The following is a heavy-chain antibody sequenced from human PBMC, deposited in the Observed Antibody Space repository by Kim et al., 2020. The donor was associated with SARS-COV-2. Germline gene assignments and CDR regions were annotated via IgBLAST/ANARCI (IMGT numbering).Heavy chain of an antibody. J-gene: IGHJ4*02. D-gene: IGHD3-22*01. CDR1: GGSFNNYY. CDR3: ARQYSSGYYAQY. CDR2: INYRGTT. Sequence: SETLSLNCTVSGGSFNNYYWSWIRQSPGKGLEWIAEINYRGTTNYNPSLKSRVTISVDTPKNEFSLRLTSVTAADTAVYYCARQYSSGYYAQYWGQGTLV. V-gene: IGHV4-34*01.